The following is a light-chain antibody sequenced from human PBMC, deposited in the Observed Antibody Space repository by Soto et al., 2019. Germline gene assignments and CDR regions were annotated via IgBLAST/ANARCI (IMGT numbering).Light chain of an antibody. Sequence: DLQMTQSPPTPSRSVGARVSITCRARHRISSGLAWYQPKPGKAPKVRIYDASSLESGVPSRFSGSGSGIEFSLTISSLKDVDFATYYYQQYNHHWTFGRGTKVDIK. CDR2: DAS. J-gene: IGKJ3*01. CDR3: QQYNHHWT. CDR1: HRISSG. V-gene: IGKV1-5*01.